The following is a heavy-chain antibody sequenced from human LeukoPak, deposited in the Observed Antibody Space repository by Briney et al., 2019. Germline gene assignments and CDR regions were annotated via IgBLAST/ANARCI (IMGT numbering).Heavy chain of an antibody. CDR1: GYTFTSNG. J-gene: IGHJ4*02. V-gene: IGHV1-18*01. Sequence: WASVKVSCKASGYTFTSNGISWVRQAPGQGLEWMGWISAYNGNTNYAQKLQGRVTMTTDTSTSTTYMELRSLRSDDTAVYYCARGTRYSYVSDYFDYWGQGTLVTVSS. CDR2: ISAYNGNT. CDR3: ARGTRYSYVSDYFDY. D-gene: IGHD5-18*01.